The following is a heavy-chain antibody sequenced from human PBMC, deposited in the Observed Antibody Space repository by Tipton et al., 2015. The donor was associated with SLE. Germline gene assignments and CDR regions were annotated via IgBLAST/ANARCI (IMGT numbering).Heavy chain of an antibody. J-gene: IGHJ4*02. D-gene: IGHD7-27*01. CDR2: IIPILGIA. CDR1: GGTFSSYT. Sequence: QVQLVQSGAEVKKPGSSVKVSCKASGGTFSSYTISWVRQAPGQGLEWMGRIIPILGIANYAQKFQGRVTITADTSTSTAYMELRSLRSDDTAVYYCASSTGDPLFDYWGQGTLVTVSS. CDR3: ASSTGDPLFDY. V-gene: IGHV1-69*02.